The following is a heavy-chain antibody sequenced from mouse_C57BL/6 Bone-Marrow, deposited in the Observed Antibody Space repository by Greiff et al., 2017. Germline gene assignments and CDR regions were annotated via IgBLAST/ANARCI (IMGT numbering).Heavy chain of an antibody. D-gene: IGHD2-1*01. CDR2: IYPGNSDT. CDR3: TSYLYYGNYGWYFDV. V-gene: IGHV1-5*01. J-gene: IGHJ1*03. CDR1: GYTFTSYW. Sequence: EVQLQQSGTVLARPGASVKMSCKTSGYTFTSYWMHWVKQRPGQGLEWIGAIYPGNSDTSYNQKFKGKAKLTAVTSASAAYMELSSLTNEDSAVYYCTSYLYYGNYGWYFDVWGTGTTVTVSS.